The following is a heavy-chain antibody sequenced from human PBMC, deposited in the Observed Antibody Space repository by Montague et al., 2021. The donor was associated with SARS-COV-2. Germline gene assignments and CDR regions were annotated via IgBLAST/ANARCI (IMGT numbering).Heavy chain of an antibody. V-gene: IGHV4-38-2*02. CDR2: IYHSGST. D-gene: IGHD3-10*01. CDR3: VREKLIRGLRHGMDV. Sequence: SETLSLTCTVSGYSISTGYYWGWIRQPPGKGLEWIGTIYHSGSTYFNPSLKSRVTISVDTSKNQFSLNLSSVTAADTAVYYCVREKLIRGLRHGMDVWGQGTTVIGSS. CDR1: GYSISTGYY. J-gene: IGHJ6*02.